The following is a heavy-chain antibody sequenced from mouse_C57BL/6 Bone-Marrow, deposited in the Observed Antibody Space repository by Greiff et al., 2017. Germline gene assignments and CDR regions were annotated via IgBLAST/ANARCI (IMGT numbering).Heavy chain of an antibody. V-gene: IGHV5-9*01. J-gene: IGHJ1*03. Sequence: EVLLVESGGGLVKPGGSLKLSCAASGFTFSSYTMSWVRQTPEKRLEWVATISGGGGNTYYPDSAKGLFTISRDNAKNTLYLQMSSLRSEETALYDCDRRGAEGYVDVWGRGTGVTVTS. CDR1: GFTFSSYT. CDR3: DRRGAEGYVDV. CDR2: ISGGGGNT.